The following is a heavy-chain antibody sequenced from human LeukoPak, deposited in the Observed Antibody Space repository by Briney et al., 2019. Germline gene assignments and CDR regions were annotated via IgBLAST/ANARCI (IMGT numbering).Heavy chain of an antibody. CDR3: ARDGSGCDY. CDR1: GYTFTGYY. Sequence: GASVKVSCKASGYTFTGYYMHWVRQAPGQGLEWMGWINLNSGDTNYAQKFQGRVTMTRDTSISTAYMELNRLRSDDTAVYFCARDGSGCDYWGQGTLVTVSS. V-gene: IGHV1-2*02. CDR2: INLNSGDT. D-gene: IGHD6-19*01. J-gene: IGHJ4*02.